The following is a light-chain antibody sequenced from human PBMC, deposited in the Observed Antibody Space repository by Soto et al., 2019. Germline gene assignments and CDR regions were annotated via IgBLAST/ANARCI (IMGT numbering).Light chain of an antibody. CDR1: QSVISNY. CDR3: QQYGNSPPWT. J-gene: IGKJ1*01. CDR2: DAS. Sequence: EIVLTQSPGTLSLSPGERATLSCRASQSVISNYLTWYQQKPGQAPRLLIYDASSRATGIPDRFSGSGSGTDFTLTISRLEAEDFALYYCQQYGNSPPWTFGQGTKVEIK. V-gene: IGKV3-20*01.